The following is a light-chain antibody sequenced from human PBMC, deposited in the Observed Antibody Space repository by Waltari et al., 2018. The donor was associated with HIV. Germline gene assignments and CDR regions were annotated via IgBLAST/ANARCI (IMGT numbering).Light chain of an antibody. Sequence: QSALTQPPSASGSPGQSVTISCAGTSSDIGLYNFVSWYQHHPGKAPKLMISEVSRRPSGVPVRFSGSKSGNTASLTVSGLQAEDEAAYYCFSYAGNNYVLFGGGTKLTVL. CDR1: SSDIGLYNF. V-gene: IGLV2-8*01. CDR2: EVS. J-gene: IGLJ2*01. CDR3: FSYAGNNYVL.